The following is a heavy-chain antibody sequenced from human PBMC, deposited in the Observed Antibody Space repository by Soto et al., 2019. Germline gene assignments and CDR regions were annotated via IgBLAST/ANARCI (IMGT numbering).Heavy chain of an antibody. Sequence: GASVKLSCEASGYTFTSYGISCVRQAPGQGLEWMGWISAYNGNTNYAQKLQGRVTMTTDTSTSTAYMELRSLRSDDTAVYYCARLVTIFGVVTYYYYYYMDVWGKGTTVTVSS. D-gene: IGHD3-3*01. J-gene: IGHJ6*03. CDR1: GYTFTSYG. V-gene: IGHV1-18*01. CDR3: ARLVTIFGVVTYYYYYYMDV. CDR2: ISAYNGNT.